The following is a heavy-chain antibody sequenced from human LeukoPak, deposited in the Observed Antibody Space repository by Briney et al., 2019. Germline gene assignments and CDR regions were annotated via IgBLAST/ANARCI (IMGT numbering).Heavy chain of an antibody. CDR1: GFTFSNYA. V-gene: IGHV3-21*01. Sequence: GGSLRLSCTPSGFTFSNYAMSWVRPAPRKGLEWVSSISSSSSYIYYADSVKGRFTISRDNAKNSLYLQMNSLRAEDTAVYYCARDRAVAGRGGDYWGQGTLVTVSS. CDR2: ISSSSSYI. J-gene: IGHJ4*02. D-gene: IGHD6-19*01. CDR3: ARDRAVAGRGGDY.